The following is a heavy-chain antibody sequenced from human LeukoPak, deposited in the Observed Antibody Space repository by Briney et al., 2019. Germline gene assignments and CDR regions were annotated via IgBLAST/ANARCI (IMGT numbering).Heavy chain of an antibody. CDR3: ARAQRGGDAFDI. Sequence: PSETLSLTCTVSGGSISSYYWSWIRQPPGKGLEWIGYIYYSGSTNYNPSLKSRVTISVDTSENQFSLKLSSVTAADTAVYYCARAQRGGDAFDIWGQGTMVTVSS. J-gene: IGHJ3*02. CDR2: IYYSGST. D-gene: IGHD3-10*01. V-gene: IGHV4-59*01. CDR1: GGSISSYY.